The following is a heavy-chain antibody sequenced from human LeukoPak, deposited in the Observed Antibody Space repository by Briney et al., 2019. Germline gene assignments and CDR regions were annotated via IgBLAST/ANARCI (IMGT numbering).Heavy chain of an antibody. D-gene: IGHD3-10*01. CDR2: IFYSGTT. CDR3: ARQFGSGLWYFDL. J-gene: IGHJ2*01. Sequence: SETLSLTCGVSGGSIITTNWWSWVRQPPGKGLEWIGSIFYSGTTYYNPSLKSRVTISVDTSRNQFSLKLTSVTAADTAVFYCARQFGSGLWYFDLWGRGTLFTVSS. V-gene: IGHV4-39*01. CDR1: GGSIITTNW.